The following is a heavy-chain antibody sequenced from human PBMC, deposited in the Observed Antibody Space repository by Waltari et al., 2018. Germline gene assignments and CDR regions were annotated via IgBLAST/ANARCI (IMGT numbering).Heavy chain of an antibody. CDR2: IKPDGTST. CDR1: GFTFSTFW. D-gene: IGHD3-10*01. J-gene: IGHJ3*01. CDR3: VRDLYGRDDV. V-gene: IGHV3-74*01. Sequence: EVQLVESGGGLVHPGGSLRLSCEASGFTFSTFWMHWVRHLPGKGLVCASHIKPDGTSTDYGDSVEGRFTISRDNAKNTLYLQMNSLRAEDTAIYYCVRDLYGRDDVWGQGTMVTVSS.